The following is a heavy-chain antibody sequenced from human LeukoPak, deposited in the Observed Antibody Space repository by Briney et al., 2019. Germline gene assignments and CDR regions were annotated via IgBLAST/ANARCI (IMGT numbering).Heavy chain of an antibody. J-gene: IGHJ6*03. V-gene: IGHV7-4-1*02. CDR2: INTNTGNP. D-gene: IGHD6-6*01. Sequence: GASVKVSCKASGYTFTSYAMNWVRQAPGQGLEWMGWINTNTGNPTYAQGFTGRFVFSLDTSVSTAYLQISSLKAEDTAVYYCARRDGARPLIKHYYYYMDVWGKGATVTVSS. CDR3: ARRDGARPLIKHYYYYMDV. CDR1: GYTFTSYA.